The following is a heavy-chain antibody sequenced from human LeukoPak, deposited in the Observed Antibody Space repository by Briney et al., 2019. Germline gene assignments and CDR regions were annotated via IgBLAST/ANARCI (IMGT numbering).Heavy chain of an antibody. D-gene: IGHD3-22*01. Sequence: GRSLRLSCAASGFTFDDYAMHWVRQAPGKGLEWVSGISWNSGSIGYADSVKGRFTISRDNAKNSLYLQMNSLRAEDTALYYCAKDIRYDSSAGMDVWGQGTTVTVSS. J-gene: IGHJ6*02. CDR3: AKDIRYDSSAGMDV. CDR2: ISWNSGSI. CDR1: GFTFDDYA. V-gene: IGHV3-9*01.